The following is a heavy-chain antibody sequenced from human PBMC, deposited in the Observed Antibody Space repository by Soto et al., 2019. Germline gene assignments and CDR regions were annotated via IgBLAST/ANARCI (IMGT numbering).Heavy chain of an antibody. J-gene: IGHJ5*02. CDR3: ARSRYSGYDSRSRWFDP. CDR2: INAGNGNT. D-gene: IGHD5-12*01. Sequence: ASVKVSCTASGYTFTSYAIHWVRQAPGQRLEWMGWINAGNGNTKYSQKFQGRVTITRDTSASTAYMELSSLRSEDTAVYYCARSRYSGYDSRSRWFDPWGQGTLVTVSS. V-gene: IGHV1-3*01. CDR1: GYTFTSYA.